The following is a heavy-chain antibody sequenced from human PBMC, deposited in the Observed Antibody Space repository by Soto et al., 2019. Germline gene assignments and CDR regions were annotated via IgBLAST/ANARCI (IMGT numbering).Heavy chain of an antibody. V-gene: IGHV3-30*18. CDR3: AKDRRPGYCSGGSCYGYDY. J-gene: IGHJ4*02. CDR1: GFTFSSYG. Sequence: GGSLRLSCAASGFTFSSYGMHWVRQAPGKGLEWVAVISYDGSNKYYADSVKGRFTISRDNSKNTLYLQMNSLRAEDTAVYYCAKDRRPGYCSGGSCYGYDYWGQGTLVTVSS. CDR2: ISYDGSNK. D-gene: IGHD2-15*01.